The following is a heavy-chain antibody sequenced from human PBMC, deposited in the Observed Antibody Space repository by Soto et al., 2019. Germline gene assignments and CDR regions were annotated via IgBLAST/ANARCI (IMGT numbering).Heavy chain of an antibody. CDR1: GCTSSSYA. Sequence: SVKVSCKASGCTSSSYAISWVRQAAGQGLEWMGGIIPIFGTANYAQKFQGRVTITADKSTSTAYMELSSLRSEDTAVYYCAVPRKGWNDSYGMDVGGQGNTVTV. D-gene: IGHD1-1*01. CDR2: IIPIFGTA. J-gene: IGHJ6*02. CDR3: AVPRKGWNDSYGMDV. V-gene: IGHV1-69*06.